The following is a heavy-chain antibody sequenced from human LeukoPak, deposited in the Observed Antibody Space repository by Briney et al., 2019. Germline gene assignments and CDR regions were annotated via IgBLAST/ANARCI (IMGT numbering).Heavy chain of an antibody. CDR3: AREGGGSYSRSTYAFDI. V-gene: IGHV1-69*13. CDR1: GGTFSSYA. CDR2: IIPIFGTA. J-gene: IGHJ3*02. Sequence: ASVKVSCKASGGTFSSYAISWVRQAPGQGLEWMGGIIPIFGTANYAQKFQGRVTITADESTSTAYMELSSLRSEDTAVYYCAREGGGSYSRSTYAFDIWGQGTMVTVSS. D-gene: IGHD1-26*01.